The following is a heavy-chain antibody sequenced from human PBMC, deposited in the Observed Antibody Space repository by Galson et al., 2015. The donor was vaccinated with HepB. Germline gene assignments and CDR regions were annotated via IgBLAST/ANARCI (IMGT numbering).Heavy chain of an antibody. V-gene: IGHV3-30*02. CDR1: GFTFSSYG. CDR2: IRYDGSNK. J-gene: IGHJ4*02. D-gene: IGHD2-15*01. Sequence: SLRLSCAASGFTFSSYGMRWVRQAPGKGLEWVAFIRYDGSNKYYADSVKGRFTISRDNSKNTLYLQMNSLRAEDTAVYYCAKDLMGYCSGGSCYSGVFDYWGQGTLVTVSS. CDR3: AKDLMGYCSGGSCYSGVFDY.